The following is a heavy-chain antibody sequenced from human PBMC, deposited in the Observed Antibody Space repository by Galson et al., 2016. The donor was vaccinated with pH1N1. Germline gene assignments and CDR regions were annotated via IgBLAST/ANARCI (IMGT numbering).Heavy chain of an antibody. Sequence: GSVQYYVASVKGRFTISRDNAKNSLYLQMNSLTAEDTAVYYCARAIFAAAAVWGQGTLVTVSS. J-gene: IGHJ4*02. V-gene: IGHV3-7*03. D-gene: IGHD6-13*01. CDR2: GSVQ. CDR3: ARAIFAAAAV.